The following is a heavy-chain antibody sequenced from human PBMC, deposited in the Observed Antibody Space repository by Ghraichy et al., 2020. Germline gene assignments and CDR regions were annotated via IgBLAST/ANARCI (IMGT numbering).Heavy chain of an antibody. D-gene: IGHD6-19*01. CDR2: ISAYNGNT. CDR3: AIQWLVQNYYGMDV. V-gene: IGHV1-18*01. J-gene: IGHJ6*02. Sequence: ASVKVSCKASGYTFTSYGISWVRQAHGQGLEWMGWISAYNGNTNYAQKLQGRVTMTTDTSTSTAYMELRSLRSDDTAVYYCAIQWLVQNYYGMDVWGQGTTVTVSS. CDR1: GYTFTSYG.